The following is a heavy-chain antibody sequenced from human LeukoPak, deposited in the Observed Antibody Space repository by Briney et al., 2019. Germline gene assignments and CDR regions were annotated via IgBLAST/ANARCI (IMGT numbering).Heavy chain of an antibody. CDR3: AREDYDSSGYYYDPHYFDY. D-gene: IGHD3-22*01. V-gene: IGHV3-33*01. J-gene: IGHJ4*02. CDR1: GFTFSSYG. Sequence: GGSLRLSCAASGFTFSSYGMHWVRQAPGKGLEWVAVIWYDGSNKYYADSVKGRFTISRDNSKNPLYLQMNSLRAEDTAVYYCAREDYDSSGYYYDPHYFDYWGQGTLVTVSS. CDR2: IWYDGSNK.